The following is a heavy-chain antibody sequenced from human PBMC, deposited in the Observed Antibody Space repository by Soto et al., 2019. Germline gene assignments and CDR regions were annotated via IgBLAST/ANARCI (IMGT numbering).Heavy chain of an antibody. V-gene: IGHV1-18*01. CDR2: ISAYNGNT. CDR3: ARDKGGLAEPRDFDY. J-gene: IGHJ4*02. Sequence: QVQLVQSGAEVKKPGASVKVSCKASGYTFTSYGISWVRQAPGQGLEWMGWISAYNGNTNYAQKLQGRVTMTTDTSTRTAYMELRCLRSDDTAVYYCARDKGGLAEPRDFDYWGQGTLVTVSS. CDR1: GYTFTSYG. D-gene: IGHD6-19*01.